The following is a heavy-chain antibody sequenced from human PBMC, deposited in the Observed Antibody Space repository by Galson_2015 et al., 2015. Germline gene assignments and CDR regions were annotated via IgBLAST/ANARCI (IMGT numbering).Heavy chain of an antibody. CDR2: INGDGSII. Sequence: SLRLSCAASGFTFSTYWMHWVRQAPGKGLVWVSRINGDGSIINYADSVKGRFTISRDNAKNTLYLQMNSLGAEDTAVYYCTRVGCTDISCYQYYYYYMDVWGKGTTVTVSS. CDR3: TRVGCTDISCYQYYYYYMDV. J-gene: IGHJ6*03. CDR1: GFTFSTYW. V-gene: IGHV3-74*01. D-gene: IGHD2-2*01.